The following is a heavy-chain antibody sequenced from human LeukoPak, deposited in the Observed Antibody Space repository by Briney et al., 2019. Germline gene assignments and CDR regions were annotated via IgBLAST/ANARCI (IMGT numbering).Heavy chain of an antibody. CDR1: GGSISSSSYY. D-gene: IGHD6-13*01. CDR2: IYYSGST. V-gene: IGHV4-39*01. J-gene: IGHJ3*02. Sequence: SETLSLTCTVSGGSISSSSYYWGWIRQPPGKGLEWIGSIYYSGSTYYNPSLKSRVTISVDTSKNQFSLKLSSVTAADTAVYYCARHRIAPRSRCAFDIWGQGTMVTVSS. CDR3: ARHRIAPRSRCAFDI.